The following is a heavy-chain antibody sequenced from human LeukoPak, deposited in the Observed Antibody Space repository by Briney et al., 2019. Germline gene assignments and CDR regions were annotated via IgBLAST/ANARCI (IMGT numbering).Heavy chain of an antibody. Sequence: PGGPLRLSCAASGFTFSSYDMHWVRQATGEGLEWVSAIGTAGDTYYPGSVKGRFTISRENAKNSLYLQMNSLRAGDTAVYYCARGSYYYYMDVWGKGTTVTVSS. CDR3: ARGSYYYYMDV. CDR2: IGTAGDT. V-gene: IGHV3-13*01. J-gene: IGHJ6*03. CDR1: GFTFSSYD.